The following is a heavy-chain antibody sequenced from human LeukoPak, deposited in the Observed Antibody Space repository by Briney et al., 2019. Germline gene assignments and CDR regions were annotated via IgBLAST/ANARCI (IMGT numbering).Heavy chain of an antibody. J-gene: IGHJ3*02. CDR3: ARTYDSSDVGPFDI. V-gene: IGHV1-2*06. CDR1: GYTFTGYY. CDR2: INPNSGGT. D-gene: IGHD3-22*01. Sequence: SVKVSCKASGYTFTGYYMHWVRQAPGQGLEWMGRINPNSGGTNYAQKFQGRVIMTRDTSISTAYMELSRLRSDDTAVYYCARTYDSSDVGPFDIWGQGTMVTVSS.